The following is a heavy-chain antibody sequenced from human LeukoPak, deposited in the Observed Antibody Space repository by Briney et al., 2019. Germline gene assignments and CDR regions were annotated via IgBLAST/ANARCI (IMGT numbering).Heavy chain of an antibody. J-gene: IGHJ5*02. V-gene: IGHV4-34*01. D-gene: IGHD2-2*01. Sequence: SETLSLTCAVYGGSFSGYYWSWIRQPPGKRLEWIGEINHSGSTNYNPSLKSRVTISVDTSKNQFSLKLSSVTAADTAVYYCAREVSDIVVVPGIDPWGQGTLVTVSS. CDR3: AREVSDIVVVPGIDP. CDR1: GGSFSGYY. CDR2: INHSGST.